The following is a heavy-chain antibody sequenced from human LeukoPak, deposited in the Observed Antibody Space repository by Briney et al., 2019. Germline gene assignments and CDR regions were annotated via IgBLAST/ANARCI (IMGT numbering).Heavy chain of an antibody. V-gene: IGHV4-4*09. D-gene: IGHD1-7*01. CDR1: GVSISSYY. CDR2: IYTSGST. CDR3: ARQGTTGTTSYALRPFDY. Sequence: SETLSLTCTVSGVSISSYYWSWIRQPPGKGLEWIGYIYTSGSTNYNPSLKSRVTISVDTSKNQFSLKLSSVTAADTAVYYCARQGTTGTTSYALRPFDYWGQGTLVTVSS. J-gene: IGHJ4*02.